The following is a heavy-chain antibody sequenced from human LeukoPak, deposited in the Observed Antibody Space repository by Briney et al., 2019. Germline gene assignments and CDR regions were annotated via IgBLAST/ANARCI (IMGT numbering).Heavy chain of an antibody. CDR3: ARAVITMVRGVILIWFDP. J-gene: IGHJ5*02. V-gene: IGHV4-34*01. CDR1: GGSFSGYY. Sequence: PSETLSLTCAVYGGSFSGYYWSWIRQPPGKGLEWIGEINHSGSTNYNPSLKSRVTISVDTSKNQFSLKLSSVTAADTAVYYCARAVITMVRGVILIWFDPWGQGTLVTVSS. CDR2: INHSGST. D-gene: IGHD3-10*01.